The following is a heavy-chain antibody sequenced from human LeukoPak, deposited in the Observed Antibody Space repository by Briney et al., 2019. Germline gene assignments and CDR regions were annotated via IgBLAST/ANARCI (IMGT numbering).Heavy chain of an antibody. V-gene: IGHV4-38-2*01. CDR1: NNFIRNGYY. J-gene: IGHJ3*02. D-gene: IGHD1-7*01. CDR2: IYHSGST. Sequence: SETLSLTCAVSNNFIRNGYYWGWIRQPPGKGLEWIGSIYHSGSTYYNPSLKSRLTISLDTSKCHFSLNLSSVTAADTAVYYCARENYQGAFDIWGQGTMVTVSS. CDR3: ARENYQGAFDI.